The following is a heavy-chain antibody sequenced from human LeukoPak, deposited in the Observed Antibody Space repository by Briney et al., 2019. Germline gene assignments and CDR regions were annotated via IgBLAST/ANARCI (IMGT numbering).Heavy chain of an antibody. Sequence: SETLSLTCTVSGGSISSSSYYWGWIRQPPGKGLEWIGSIYYSRSTYYNPSLKSRVTISVDTSKNQFSLKLSSVTAADTAVYYCARVRMCSSTSCKYYFDYWGQGTLVTVSS. V-gene: IGHV4-39*07. D-gene: IGHD2-2*01. CDR2: IYYSRST. CDR3: ARVRMCSSTSCKYYFDY. CDR1: GGSISSSSYY. J-gene: IGHJ4*02.